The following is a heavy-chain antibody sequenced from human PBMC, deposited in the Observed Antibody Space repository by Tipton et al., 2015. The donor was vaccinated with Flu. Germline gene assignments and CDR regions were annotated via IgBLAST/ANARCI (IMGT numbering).Heavy chain of an antibody. V-gene: IGHV4-61*02. D-gene: IGHD2-8*01. CDR3: ARDVRGCTNGVCYPQ. J-gene: IGHJ3*01. Sequence: TLSLTCTVSGGSISSGSYYWSWIRQPAGKGLEWIGRTYTSGSTNYNPSLKSRVTISVDTSKNQFSLKLSSVTAADTAVYYCARDVRGCTNGVCYPQWGQGTMVTVSP. CDR1: GGSISSGSYY. CDR2: TYTSGST.